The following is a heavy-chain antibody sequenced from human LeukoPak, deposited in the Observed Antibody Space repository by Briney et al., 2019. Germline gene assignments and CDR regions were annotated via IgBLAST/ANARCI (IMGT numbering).Heavy chain of an antibody. J-gene: IGHJ4*02. CDR2: IYYSGST. V-gene: IGHV4-61*01. D-gene: IGHD1-26*01. Sequence: SETLSLTCAVSGGSVNSNNYYWIWIRQPPGKGLEWIGNIYYSGSTNYNPSLKSRVTISVDTSKNQFSLKLSSVTAADTAVYYCARGRSRGSYFYWGQGTPVTVSS. CDR3: ARGRSRGSYFY. CDR1: GGSVNSNNYY.